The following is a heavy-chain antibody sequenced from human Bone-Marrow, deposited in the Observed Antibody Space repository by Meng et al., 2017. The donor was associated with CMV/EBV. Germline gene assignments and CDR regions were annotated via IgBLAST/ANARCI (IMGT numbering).Heavy chain of an antibody. CDR2: ISGGGRTK. CDR1: GFTFSSYA. Sequence: GGSLRLSCAASGFTFSSYAMHWVRQGPGKGLECISYISGGGRTKFYADAVKGRFTVSRDNAKNSLYLQMNSLRAEGTAVYYCARCRGMDVWGQGTTVTVSS. J-gene: IGHJ6*02. CDR3: ARCRGMDV. V-gene: IGHV3-48*01.